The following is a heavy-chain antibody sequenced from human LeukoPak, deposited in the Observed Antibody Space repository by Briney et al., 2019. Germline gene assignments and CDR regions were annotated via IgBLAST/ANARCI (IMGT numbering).Heavy chain of an antibody. J-gene: IGHJ4*02. CDR1: GGSISSSSYY. V-gene: IGHV4-39*01. CDR2: IYYSGST. D-gene: IGHD1-26*01. CDR3: ARLGSGSYCDY. Sequence: PSETLSLTCTVSGGSISSSSYYWGWIRQPPGKGLELIGSIYYSGSTYYNPSLKSRVTISVDTSKNQFSLKLSSVTAADTAVYYCARLGSGSYCDYWGQGTLVTVSS.